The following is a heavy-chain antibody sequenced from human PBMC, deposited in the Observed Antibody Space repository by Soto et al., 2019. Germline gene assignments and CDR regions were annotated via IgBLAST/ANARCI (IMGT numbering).Heavy chain of an antibody. D-gene: IGHD3-3*01. CDR2: IKQDGSEK. CDR3: ARGNVLRFLEWWGGGGMDV. J-gene: IGHJ6*02. V-gene: IGHV3-7*01. CDR1: GFTFSSYW. Sequence: EVQLVESGGGLVQPGGSLRLSCAASGFTFSSYWMSWVRQAPGKGLEWVANIKQDGSEKYYVDSVKGRFTISRDNAKNSLYLQMNSLRAEDTAVYYCARGNVLRFLEWWGGGGMDVWGQGTTVTVSS.